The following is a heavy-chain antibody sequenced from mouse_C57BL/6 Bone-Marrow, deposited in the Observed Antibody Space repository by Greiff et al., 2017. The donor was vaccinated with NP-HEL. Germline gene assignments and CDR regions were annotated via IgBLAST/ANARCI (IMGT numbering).Heavy chain of an antibody. J-gene: IGHJ1*03. CDR3: ARKADGYYWYFDV. V-gene: IGHV2-2*01. Sequence: VQLQQSGPGLVQPSQSLSITCTVSGFSLTSYGVHWVRQSPGKGLEWLGVIWRGGSTDYNAAFISRLSISKDNSKSQVFFKMNSLQADDTAIYYCARKADGYYWYFDVWGTGTTVTVSS. D-gene: IGHD2-3*01. CDR1: GFSLTSYG. CDR2: IWRGGST.